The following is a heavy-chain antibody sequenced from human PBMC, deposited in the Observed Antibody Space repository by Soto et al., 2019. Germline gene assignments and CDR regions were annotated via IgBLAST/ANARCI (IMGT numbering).Heavy chain of an antibody. CDR1: GYSFIDYY. Sequence: ASVKVSCKASGYSFIDYYIHWVRQAPGQGLEWMGWISPRSGGTNYAQKFRGRVTITSDTSINTAYMELTSLSSDDTAVYYCTKQGEGPFPFDPWGKGPRVTVSS. V-gene: IGHV1-2*02. CDR2: ISPRSGGT. J-gene: IGHJ5*02. CDR3: TKQGEGPFPFDP.